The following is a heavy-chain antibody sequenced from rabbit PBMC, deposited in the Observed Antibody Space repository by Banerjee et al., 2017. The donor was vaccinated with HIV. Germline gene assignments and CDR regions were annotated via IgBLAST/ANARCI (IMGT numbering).Heavy chain of an antibody. CDR1: GFDFSTYYM. V-gene: IGHV1S45*01. CDR2: IDTGDGST. Sequence: QEQLKESGGGLVQPGGSLKLSCKASGFDFSTYYMTWVRQAPGKGLEWIASIDTGDGSTYYASWAKGRFTISKTSSTTVTLQMTSLTAADTATYFCARGGLWGQGTLVTVS. J-gene: IGHJ4*01. CDR3: ARGGL.